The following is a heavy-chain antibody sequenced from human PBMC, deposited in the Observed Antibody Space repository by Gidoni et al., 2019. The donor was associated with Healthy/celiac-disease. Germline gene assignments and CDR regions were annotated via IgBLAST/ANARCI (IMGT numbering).Heavy chain of an antibody. CDR1: GGSISSSNW. V-gene: IGHV4-4*02. J-gene: IGHJ3*02. Sequence: QLRTSGPGLLNPSGTLCLSCAVSGGSISSSNWWSWVRQPPGKGLEWIGEIYHSGSTNYNPSLKSRVTISVDKSKNQFSLKLSSVTAADTAVYYCARVPYGEDRDAFDIWGQGTMVTVSS. CDR3: ARVPYGEDRDAFDI. CDR2: IYHSGST. D-gene: IGHD4-17*01.